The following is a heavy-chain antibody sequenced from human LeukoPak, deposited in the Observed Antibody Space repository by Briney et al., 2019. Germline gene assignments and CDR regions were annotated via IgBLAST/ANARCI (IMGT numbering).Heavy chain of an antibody. CDR1: GFTFSSYA. V-gene: IGHV3-30*04. J-gene: IGHJ6*02. Sequence: PGGSLRLSCAASGFTFSSYAMHWVRQAPGKGLEWVAVISYDGSNKYYADSVKGRFTISRDNSKNTLYLQMNSLRAEDTAVYYCARGGCSTSCYPYYYYGMDVWGQGTTVTVSS. CDR3: ARGGCSTSCYPYYYYGMDV. D-gene: IGHD2-2*01. CDR2: ISYDGSNK.